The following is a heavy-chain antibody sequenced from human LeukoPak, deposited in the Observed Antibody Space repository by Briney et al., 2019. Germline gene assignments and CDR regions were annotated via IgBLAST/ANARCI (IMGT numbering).Heavy chain of an antibody. CDR1: GFTFSSYW. CDR2: IRYDGSNK. CDR3: AKDIPSRYYDFWSGYYPDAFDI. J-gene: IGHJ3*02. D-gene: IGHD3-3*01. Sequence: PGGSLRLSCAASGFTFSSYWMHWVRQAPGKWLEWVAFIRYDGSNKYYADSVKGRFTISRDNSKNTLYLQMNSLRAEDTAVYYCAKDIPSRYYDFWSGYYPDAFDIWGQGTMVTVSS. V-gene: IGHV3-30*02.